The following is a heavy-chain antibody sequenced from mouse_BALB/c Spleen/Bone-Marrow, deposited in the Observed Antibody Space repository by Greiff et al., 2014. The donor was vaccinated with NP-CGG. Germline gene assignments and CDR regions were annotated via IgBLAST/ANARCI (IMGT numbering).Heavy chain of an antibody. Sequence: VQLVESGPGLVAPSQSLSITCTISGFSLISYGVHWVRQPPGKGLEWLVVIWSDGSTTYNSALKSRLSISKDNSKSQVFLKMNSLLTDDTAIYYCARHDGYFGAVDYWGQGTSVTVSS. CDR1: GFSLISYG. D-gene: IGHD2-3*01. CDR2: IWSDGST. CDR3: ARHDGYFGAVDY. V-gene: IGHV2-6-1*01. J-gene: IGHJ4*01.